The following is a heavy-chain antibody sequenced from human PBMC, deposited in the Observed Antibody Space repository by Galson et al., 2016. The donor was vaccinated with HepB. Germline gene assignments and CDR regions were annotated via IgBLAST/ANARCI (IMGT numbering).Heavy chain of an antibody. CDR3: VRPPSGSGSYYQYFDY. J-gene: IGHJ4*02. Sequence: SLRLSCADSGFTFSSYAMSWVRQAPGKGLEWVSGISGSGGSTYYADSVKGRFTISRDNSKNTLYLQMNSLRAEDTAVYYCVRPPSGSGSYYQYFDYWGQGTLVTVSS. D-gene: IGHD3-10*01. CDR1: GFTFSSYA. CDR2: ISGSGGST. V-gene: IGHV3-23*01.